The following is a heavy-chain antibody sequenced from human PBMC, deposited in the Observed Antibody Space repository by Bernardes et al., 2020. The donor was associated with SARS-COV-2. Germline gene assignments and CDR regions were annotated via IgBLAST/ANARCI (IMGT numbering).Heavy chain of an antibody. CDR2: IDWDGDK. V-gene: IGHV2-70*11. Sequence: SGPTLVKPTQTLTLTCSFSGFSLSTGGVCVSWIRQPPGEALEWLARIDWDGDKYYSTSLKTRLTISKDTSKNQVVLTMTNMDPVDTATYYCARIRSGTYYQSSGYLHAFDIWGQGTMVTVSS. CDR3: ARIRSGTYYQSSGYLHAFDI. D-gene: IGHD3-22*01. CDR1: GFSLSTGGVC. J-gene: IGHJ3*02.